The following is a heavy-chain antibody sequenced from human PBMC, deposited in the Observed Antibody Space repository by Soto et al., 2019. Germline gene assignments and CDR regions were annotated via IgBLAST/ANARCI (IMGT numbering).Heavy chain of an antibody. Sequence: QVQLVQSGAEVKKPGSSVKVSCKASGGTFSSYAISWVRQAPGQGLEWMGGIIPIFGTANYAQKFQGRVTITADESTSTAYMELSSLRSEDTAVYSCARGGTLGITMVRGVMDVWGQGTTVTVSS. V-gene: IGHV1-69*01. CDR3: ARGGTLGITMVRGVMDV. CDR2: IIPIFGTA. J-gene: IGHJ6*02. D-gene: IGHD3-10*01. CDR1: GGTFSSYA.